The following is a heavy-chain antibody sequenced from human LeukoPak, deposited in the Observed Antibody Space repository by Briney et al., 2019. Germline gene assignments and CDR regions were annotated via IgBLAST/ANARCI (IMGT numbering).Heavy chain of an antibody. CDR3: ASPDNILTGYYY. J-gene: IGHJ4*02. Sequence: SETLSLTCTVSGGSINPYYWSWIRQPPGKGLEWIGNIYYSGSTNYNPSLKSRVTISVDTSKNQFSLKLSSVTAADTAVYYCASPDNILTGYYYWGQGTLVTVSS. CDR2: IYYSGST. D-gene: IGHD3-9*01. CDR1: GGSINPYY. V-gene: IGHV4-59*01.